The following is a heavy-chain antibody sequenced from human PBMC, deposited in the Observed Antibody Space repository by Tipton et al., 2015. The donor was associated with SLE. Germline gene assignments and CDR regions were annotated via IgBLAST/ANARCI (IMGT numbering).Heavy chain of an antibody. D-gene: IGHD2-2*01. CDR1: GGSISSYY. J-gene: IGHJ4*02. CDR2: IYSSGST. CDR3: VVCSPSSCSYFDY. Sequence: TLSLTCTVSGGSISSYYWSWIRQPAGKGLEWIGRIYSSGSTNDNPSLKSRVTMSVDTSKNQFSLRLTSVTAADTAVYYCVVCSPSSCSYFDYWGQGRLVTVSS. V-gene: IGHV4-4*07.